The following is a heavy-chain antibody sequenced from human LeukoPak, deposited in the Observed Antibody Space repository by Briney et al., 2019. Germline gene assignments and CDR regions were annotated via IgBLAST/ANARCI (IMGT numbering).Heavy chain of an antibody. D-gene: IGHD2-21*02. J-gene: IGHJ3*02. CDR1: GYSITSAYY. Sequence: SETLSLTCTVSGYSITSAYYWGWIRQPPGKGLEWIGSFFLKGSTYCNPSLKSRVTTSVDTSGNQFSLKLSSVTAADTAVYYCASGYCGGACQLGGVDMWGQGTMVTVSS. CDR3: ASGYCGGACQLGGVDM. CDR2: FFLKGST. V-gene: IGHV4-38-2*02.